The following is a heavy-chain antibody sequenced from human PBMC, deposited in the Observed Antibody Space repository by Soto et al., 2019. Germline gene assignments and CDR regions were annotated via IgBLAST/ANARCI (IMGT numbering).Heavy chain of an antibody. CDR3: ARVEHPFYGAEGAVEHFLY. V-gene: IGHV4-30-2*01. CDR2: ISHSGST. CDR1: CLNVSAGGYS. Sequence: NLSLTWGVVCLNVSAGGYSRTLVRKPPGEGLEWIGYISHSGSTHYNPALRSRVTISIDTSNNQFSLHLTSVTAADTAVYYCARVEHPFYGAEGAVEHFLYWGHGTLVTV. J-gene: IGHJ1*01. D-gene: IGHD3-10*01.